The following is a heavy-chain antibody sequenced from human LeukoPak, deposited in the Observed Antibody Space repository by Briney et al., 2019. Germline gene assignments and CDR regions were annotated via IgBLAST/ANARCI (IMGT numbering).Heavy chain of an antibody. CDR2: INLNSGDI. D-gene: IGHD6-6*01. CDR3: SRADRLHGGPYLIGP. CDR1: GYSFTDYY. J-gene: IGHJ5*02. Sequence: ASVKVSCKASGYSFTDYYMHWVRQAPGQGLEWMGWINLNSGDIKSAQRFQGRVTMTRDTSITTVYMEVSLLTSDDTAIYYCSRADRLHGGPYLIGPWGQGTLVTVSS. V-gene: IGHV1-2*02.